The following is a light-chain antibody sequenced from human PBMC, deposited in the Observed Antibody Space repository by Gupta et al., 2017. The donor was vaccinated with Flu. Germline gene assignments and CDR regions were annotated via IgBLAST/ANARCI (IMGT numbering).Light chain of an antibody. V-gene: IGKV3D-15*01. CDR2: DAS. CDR1: QNVGRQ. J-gene: IGKJ3*01. CDR3: QQQNIWPLT. Sequence: PATLPVSTGERATLSCRASQNVGRQVAWYQQKPGRAPRLIMYDASNRATGIPARFSGSGSGTDFTLTISNLQTEDFAVYFCQQQNIWPLTFGRGTKVDFK.